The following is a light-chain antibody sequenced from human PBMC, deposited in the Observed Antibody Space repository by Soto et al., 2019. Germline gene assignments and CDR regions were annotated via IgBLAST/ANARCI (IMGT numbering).Light chain of an antibody. CDR2: DTS. J-gene: IGKJ1*01. CDR1: QSVSSSY. V-gene: IGKV3-20*01. CDR3: QQYDSSPWT. Sequence: EIVLTQSPGTLSLSPGERATLPCRASQSVSSSYLAWYQQTPGQAPRLLVYDTSYRATGVPDRFSGSGSGTDFTLTISRLEPEDSAVYYCQQYDSSPWTFGQGTKVDIK.